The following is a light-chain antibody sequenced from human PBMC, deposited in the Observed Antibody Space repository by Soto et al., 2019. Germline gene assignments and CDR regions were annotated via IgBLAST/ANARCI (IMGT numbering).Light chain of an antibody. CDR2: GAS. J-gene: IGKJ4*01. CDR3: QQSFITPPLT. CDR1: QSISTY. Sequence: DIQMSQSPSSLSASIGDRITITCRASQSISTYLNWYQQKPGKAPRLLIYGASTLQNGVPSRFXGSGSATDYTLTISRLQPEDFATYYCQQSFITPPLTFGGGTTVEMK. V-gene: IGKV1-39*01.